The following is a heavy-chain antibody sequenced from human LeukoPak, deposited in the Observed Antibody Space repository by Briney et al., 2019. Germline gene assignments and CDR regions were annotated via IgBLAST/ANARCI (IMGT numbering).Heavy chain of an antibody. D-gene: IGHD5-18*01. J-gene: IGHJ6*02. V-gene: IGHV1-18*01. CDR3: ARDGLWIQMYYYYGMDV. CDR2: ISAYNGNT. Sequence: ASVKVSCKASGYTFTSYGISWVRQAPGQGLEWMGWISAYNGNTNYAQKLQGRVTMTTDTSTSTAYMELRSLRSDDTAVYYCARDGLWIQMYYYYGMDVWGQGTTVTVSS. CDR1: GYTFTSYG.